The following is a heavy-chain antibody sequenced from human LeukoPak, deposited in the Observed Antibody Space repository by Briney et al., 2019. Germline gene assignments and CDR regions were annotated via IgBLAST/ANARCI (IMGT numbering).Heavy chain of an antibody. D-gene: IGHD3-10*01. Sequence: GGSLRLSCAASGFTFSSYGMHWVRQAPGKGLEWVAVISYDGSNKYYADSVKGRFTISRDNSKNTLYLQMNSLRAEDTAVYYCAKDESSVLWFGDDKYYFDYWGQGTLVTVSS. J-gene: IGHJ4*02. CDR1: GFTFSSYG. CDR3: AKDESSVLWFGDDKYYFDY. V-gene: IGHV3-30*18. CDR2: ISYDGSNK.